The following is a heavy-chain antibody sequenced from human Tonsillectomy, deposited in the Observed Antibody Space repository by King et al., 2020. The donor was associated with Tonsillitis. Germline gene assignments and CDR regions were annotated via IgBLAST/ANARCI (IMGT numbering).Heavy chain of an antibody. CDR3: ARSTTGWFDP. CDR2: IIPILSTT. D-gene: IGHD1-14*01. CDR1: GGTFSSYA. V-gene: IGHV1-69*01. Sequence: QLVQSGAEVKKPGSSVKLSCKASGGTFSSYAFSWVRQAPGQGLEWMGGIIPILSTTDYAQKFQGRVTITADESTNTAYMELSSLRSEDTAVYYCARSTTGWFDPWGQGTLVTVSS. J-gene: IGHJ5*02.